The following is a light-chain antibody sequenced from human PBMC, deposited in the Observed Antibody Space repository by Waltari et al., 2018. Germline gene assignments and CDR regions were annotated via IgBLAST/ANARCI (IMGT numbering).Light chain of an antibody. CDR1: QSIGTW. CDR3: QHYNNYPPT. J-gene: IGKJ4*01. CDR2: KAS. Sequence: DIQMTQSPSILSASVGDTVTITCRTSQSIGTWLAWYQQKPGKAPKLLISKASILESGVPSRFSGSGSGTEFTLTINSLQPDDFATFYCQHYNNYPPTFGGGTKVEIK. V-gene: IGKV1-5*03.